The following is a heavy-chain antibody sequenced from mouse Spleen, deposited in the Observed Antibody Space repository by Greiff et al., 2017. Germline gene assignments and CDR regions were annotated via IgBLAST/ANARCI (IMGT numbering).Heavy chain of an antibody. Sequence: EVQLQQSGAELVRPGASVKLSCTASGFNIKDDYMHWVKQRPEQGLEWIGWIDPENGDTEYASKFQGKATITADTSSNTAYLQLSSLTSEDTAVYYCTTSPSTVVAPYAMDYWGQGTSVTVSS. CDR1: GFNIKDDY. J-gene: IGHJ4*01. V-gene: IGHV14-4*01. D-gene: IGHD1-1*01. CDR2: IDPENGDT. CDR3: TTSPSTVVAPYAMDY.